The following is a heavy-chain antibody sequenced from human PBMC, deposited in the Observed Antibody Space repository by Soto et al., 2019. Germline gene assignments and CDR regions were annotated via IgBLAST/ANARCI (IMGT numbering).Heavy chain of an antibody. CDR3: ARNVVAAAGKENAFDI. CDR1: GYTFTGYY. Sequence: ASVKVSCKASGYTFTGYYMHWVRQAPGQGLEWMGWINPNSGGTNYAQKFQGWVTMTRDTSISTAYMELSRLRSDDTAVYYCARNVVAAAGKENAFDIWGQGTMVTVSS. D-gene: IGHD6-13*01. J-gene: IGHJ3*02. CDR2: INPNSGGT. V-gene: IGHV1-2*04.